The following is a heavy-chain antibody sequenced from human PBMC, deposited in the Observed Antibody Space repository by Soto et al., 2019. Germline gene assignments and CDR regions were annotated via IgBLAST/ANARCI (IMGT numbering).Heavy chain of an antibody. CDR3: AKEGHYGDYDY. CDR1: GFTFSSFA. V-gene: IGHV3-23*01. J-gene: IGHJ4*02. D-gene: IGHD4-17*01. CDR2: LSGSGGTT. Sequence: GGSLRLSCAASGFTFSSFAMSWVRQAPGKGLEWVSTLSGSGGTTYYADSVKGRFTVSRDNSKNTLYLQMNSLRAEDTAVYYCAKEGHYGDYDYWGQGTLVTVSS.